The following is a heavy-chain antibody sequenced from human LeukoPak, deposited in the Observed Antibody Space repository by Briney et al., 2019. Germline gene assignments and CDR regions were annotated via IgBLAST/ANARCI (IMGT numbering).Heavy chain of an antibody. CDR2: FDPEDGET. V-gene: IGHV1-24*01. CDR3: VTKGPGGVIVATILFDY. CDR1: GYTLTELS. Sequence: ASVKVSCKVSGYTLTELSMHWVRQAPGKGLEWMGGFDPEDGETIYAQKFQGRVTMTEDTSTETAYMALSSLRSEDTAVYYCVTKGPGGVIVATILFDYWGQGTLVTVSP. D-gene: IGHD5-12*01. J-gene: IGHJ4*02.